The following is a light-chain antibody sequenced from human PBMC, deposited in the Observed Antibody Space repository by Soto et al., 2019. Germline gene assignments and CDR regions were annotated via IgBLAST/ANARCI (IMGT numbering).Light chain of an antibody. CDR1: QSVASSY. CDR3: QHFDSLPET. J-gene: IGKJ1*01. V-gene: IGKV3-20*01. Sequence: EVVLTQSPGTLSLSPGERVTLSCRASQSVASSYLACYQQKPGRAPRLLFYSASSRATGIPDRFSGSGSGTDFTLTISRLEPEDFAVYYCQHFDSLPETFGQGTNVE. CDR2: SAS.